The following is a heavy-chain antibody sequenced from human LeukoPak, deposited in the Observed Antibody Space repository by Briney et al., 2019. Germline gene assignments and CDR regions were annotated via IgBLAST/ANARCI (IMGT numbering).Heavy chain of an antibody. CDR1: GGTFSSCA. CDR2: IIPILGIA. D-gene: IGHD3-9*01. J-gene: IGHJ4*02. V-gene: IGHV1-69*04. CDR3: ARYKGDWLSFDY. Sequence: SVKVSCKASGGTFSSCAISWVRQAPGQGLEWMGRIIPILGIANYAQKFQGRVTITADKSTSTAYMELSSLRSEDTAVYYCARYKGDWLSFDYWGQGTLVTVSS.